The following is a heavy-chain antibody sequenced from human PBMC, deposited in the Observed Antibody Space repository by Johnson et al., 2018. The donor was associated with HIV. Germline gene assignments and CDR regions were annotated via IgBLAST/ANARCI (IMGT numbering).Heavy chain of an antibody. CDR3: ARGDGSGSTGAFDI. D-gene: IGHD3-10*01. V-gene: IGHV3-30*03. CDR2: ISYDGSKK. Sequence: QVQLVESGGGVVQPGRSLRLSCAASGFTFSDYGMHWVRQAPGKGLEWVAAISYDGSKKYYVDSVKGRFTISRDNSKNTLYVQMNSLRDEETALYHCARGDGSGSTGAFDIWGQGTMVTVSS. J-gene: IGHJ3*02. CDR1: GFTFSDYG.